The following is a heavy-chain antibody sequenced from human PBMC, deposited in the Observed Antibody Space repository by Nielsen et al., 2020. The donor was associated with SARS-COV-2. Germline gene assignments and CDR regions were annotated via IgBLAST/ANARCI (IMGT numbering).Heavy chain of an antibody. CDR2: TRNKANSYTT. J-gene: IGHJ6*02. Sequence: GESLKISCAASGFTFSDHYMDWVRQAPGKGLEWVGRTRNKANSYTTEYAASVKGRFTISRDDSRNSLYLQMNSLRAEDTAVYYCARPQVLTYYYYGMDVWGQGTTVTVSS. CDR3: ARPQVLTYYYYGMDV. V-gene: IGHV3-72*01. CDR1: GFTFSDHY.